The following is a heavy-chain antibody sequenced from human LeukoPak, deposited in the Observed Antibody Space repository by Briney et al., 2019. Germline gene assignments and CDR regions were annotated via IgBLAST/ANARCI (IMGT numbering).Heavy chain of an antibody. V-gene: IGHV1-2*02. D-gene: IGHD3-22*01. CDR2: INPNSGGT. J-gene: IGHJ4*02. Sequence: ASVKVSCKASGYTFTGYYMHWVRQAPGQGLEWMGWINPNSGGTNYAQKFQGRVTMTRDTSISTAYMELSRLRSDDTAVYYCARVLRDSSGYYYFDCWGQGTLVTVSS. CDR3: ARVLRDSSGYYYFDC. CDR1: GYTFTGYY.